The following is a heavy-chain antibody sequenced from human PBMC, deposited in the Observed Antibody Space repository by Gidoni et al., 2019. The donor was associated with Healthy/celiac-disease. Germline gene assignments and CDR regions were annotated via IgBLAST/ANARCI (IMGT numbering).Heavy chain of an antibody. Sequence: SSYGMHWVRQAPGKGLEWVVVIWYDGSNKYYADSVKGRFTISRDNSKNTLYLQMNSLRAEDTAVYYCARETIAVAGTSYYYGMDVWGQGTTVTVSS. J-gene: IGHJ6*02. CDR1: SSYG. V-gene: IGHV3-33*01. D-gene: IGHD6-19*01. CDR2: IWYDGSNK. CDR3: ARETIAVAGTSYYYGMDV.